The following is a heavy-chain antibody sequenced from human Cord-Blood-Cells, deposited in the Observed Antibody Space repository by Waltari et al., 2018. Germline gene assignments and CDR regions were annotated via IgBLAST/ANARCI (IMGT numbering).Heavy chain of an antibody. V-gene: IGHV1-69*01. Sequence: QVQLVQSGAEVKKPGSSVTVSCKASGGTFSSHAISCARQAPGQWLEWMGGIIPIFGTANYGKKYQGRVTITADESTSTAYMELSSLRSEDTAVYYCARVGRSSSSNFNYWGQGTLVTVSS. D-gene: IGHD6-6*01. CDR3: ARVGRSSSSNFNY. J-gene: IGHJ4*02. CDR2: IIPIFGTA. CDR1: GGTFSSHA.